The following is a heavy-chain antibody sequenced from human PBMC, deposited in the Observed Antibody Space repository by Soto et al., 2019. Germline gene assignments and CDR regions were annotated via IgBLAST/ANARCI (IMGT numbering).Heavy chain of an antibody. CDR2: ISSSSRYI. CDR1: GFTFNSYS. D-gene: IGHD5-18*01. Sequence: PGGSLRLSXAASGFTFNSYSMNWVRQAPGRGLEWVSSISSSSRYIYYADSLKGRFTVSRDNAKNSLYLQMNSLRAEDTAVYYCAGASSYGTYYFDYWGQGTLVTVSS. J-gene: IGHJ4*02. V-gene: IGHV3-21*01. CDR3: AGASSYGTYYFDY.